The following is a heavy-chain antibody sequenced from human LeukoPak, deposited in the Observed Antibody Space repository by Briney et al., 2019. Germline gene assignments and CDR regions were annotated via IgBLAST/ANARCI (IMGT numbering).Heavy chain of an antibody. CDR3: ARFVGGGYSYGYY. V-gene: IGHV4-34*01. Sequence: SETLSLTCAVYGGSFSGYYWSWIRQPPGKGLEWIGEINHSGSTNYNPSLKSRVTISVDTSKNQFSLKLSSVTAADTAVYYCARFVGGGYSYGYYWGQGTLVTVSS. CDR2: INHSGST. CDR1: GGSFSGYY. J-gene: IGHJ4*02. D-gene: IGHD5-18*01.